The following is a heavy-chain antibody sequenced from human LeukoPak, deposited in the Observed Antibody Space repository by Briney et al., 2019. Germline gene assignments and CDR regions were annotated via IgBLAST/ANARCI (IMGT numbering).Heavy chain of an antibody. CDR3: ATYTNRLHY. D-gene: IGHD2-8*01. J-gene: IGHJ4*02. CDR1: SGSISYFY. V-gene: IGHV4-59*01. CDR2: IHYTGST. Sequence: PSETLSLTCTVSSGSISYFYWNWIRQPPGKGLEWIGYIHYTGSTNYNPSLKSRVTISVDTSKNKFSLKLSSVTAADTAVYYCATYTNRLHYWGQGTLVTVSS.